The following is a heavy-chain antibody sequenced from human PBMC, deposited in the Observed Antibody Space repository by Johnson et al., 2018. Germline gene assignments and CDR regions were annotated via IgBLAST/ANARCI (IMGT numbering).Heavy chain of an antibody. V-gene: IGHV3-48*01. D-gene: IGHD5/OR15-5a*01. CDR3: AGDPSIGSNWYYYMDV. CDR2: LSSSSAYL. CDR1: GFTFSSYA. J-gene: IGHJ6*03. Sequence: VRLVQSGGGLIQPGGSLRLSCATSGFTFSSYAMNWVRQAPGKGLEWISYLSSSSAYLSYGDSVKGLFTISRDNAQKSLFMQLNSLRVEDTAVYYCAGDPSIGSNWYYYMDVWGKGTTVTVSS.